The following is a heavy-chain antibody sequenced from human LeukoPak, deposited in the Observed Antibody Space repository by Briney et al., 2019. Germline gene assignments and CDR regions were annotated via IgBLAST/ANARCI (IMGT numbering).Heavy chain of an antibody. CDR3: ARTGIAAAGTALYMDV. V-gene: IGHV3-48*04. CDR1: GFTFSSYS. D-gene: IGHD6-13*01. Sequence: GGSLRLSCAASGFTFSSYSMNWVRQAPGKGLEWVSYISSSSTIYYADSVKGRFTISRDNAKNSLYLQMNSLRAEDTAVYYCARTGIAAAGTALYMDVWGKGTTVTVSS. CDR2: ISSSSTI. J-gene: IGHJ6*03.